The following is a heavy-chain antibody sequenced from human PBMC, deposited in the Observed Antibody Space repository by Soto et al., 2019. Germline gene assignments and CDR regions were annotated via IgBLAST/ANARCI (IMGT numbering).Heavy chain of an antibody. Sequence: EVPLLESGGGLVQPGGSLRLSCAASGFTFTSYAMNWVRQAPGKGLEWVSVISGSGGSTYYADSVKGRFTISRDNSKNTLYLQMNSLRAEDTAVYYCAKRTTGWYFYLWGRGTLVTVSS. J-gene: IGHJ2*01. CDR1: GFTFTSYA. V-gene: IGHV3-23*01. CDR2: ISGSGGST. CDR3: AKRTTGWYFYL.